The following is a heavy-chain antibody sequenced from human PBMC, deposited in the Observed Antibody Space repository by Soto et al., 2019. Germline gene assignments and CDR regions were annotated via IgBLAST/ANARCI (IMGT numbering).Heavy chain of an antibody. D-gene: IGHD3-16*01. CDR2: IHPGDSDT. J-gene: IGHJ6*02. CDR1: GYSFTSYW. CDR3: ARTPGPEVAASLEYYYVAGMDV. Sequence: PGESLKISCEASGYSFTSYWIGWVRQMPGKGLEWMGIIHPGDSDTKYSPSFQGQVTISVDKSITTAYLQWSSLKASDTAMYYCARTPGPEVAASLEYYYVAGMDVWVRGSTATVAS. V-gene: IGHV5-51*01.